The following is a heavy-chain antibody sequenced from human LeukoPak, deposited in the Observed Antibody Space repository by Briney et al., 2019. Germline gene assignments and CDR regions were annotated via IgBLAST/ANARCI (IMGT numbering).Heavy chain of an antibody. Sequence: PGGSLRLSCGASGFTFSSYAMSWVRQAPGKGLEWVSAISGSGGSTYDADSVKGRFTISRDNSKNTLYLQMNSLRADDTAVYYCASSKTAYRHFDYWGQGTLVTVSS. D-gene: IGHD1-14*01. CDR3: ASSKTAYRHFDY. CDR1: GFTFSSYA. J-gene: IGHJ4*02. CDR2: ISGSGGST. V-gene: IGHV3-23*01.